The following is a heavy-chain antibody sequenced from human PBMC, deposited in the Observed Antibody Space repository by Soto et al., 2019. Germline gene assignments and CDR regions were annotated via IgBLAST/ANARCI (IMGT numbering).Heavy chain of an antibody. Sequence: CVRPPQEKGLEWISTISSSSGNDYYAASVKSRVTNSRDNAHNALNRQRSGLTAEDTGLYYCASDMYATYVNYLDLWGQGTLVTVSS. J-gene: IGHJ5*02. CDR3: ASDMYATYVNYLDL. V-gene: IGHV3-21*04. D-gene: IGHD1-7*01. CDR2: ISSSSGND.